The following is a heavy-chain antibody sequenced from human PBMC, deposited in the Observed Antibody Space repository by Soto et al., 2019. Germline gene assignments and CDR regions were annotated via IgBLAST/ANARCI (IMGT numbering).Heavy chain of an antibody. CDR1: GGSISSSSYY. Sequence: PSETLSLTCTVSGGSISSSSYYWGWIRQPPGKGLEWIGSIYYSGSTYYNPSLKSRVTISVDTSKNQFSLKLSSVTAADTAVYYCARLLRQYNWFDPWGQGTLVTVSS. CDR3: ARLLRQYNWFDP. V-gene: IGHV4-39*01. CDR2: IYYSGST. J-gene: IGHJ5*02.